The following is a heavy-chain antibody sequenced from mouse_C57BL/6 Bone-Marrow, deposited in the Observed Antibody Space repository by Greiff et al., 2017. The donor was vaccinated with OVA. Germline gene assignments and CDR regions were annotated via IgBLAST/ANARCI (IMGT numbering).Heavy chain of an antibody. D-gene: IGHD2-4*01. Sequence: EVHLVESGGGLVKPGGSLKLSCAASGFTFSDYGMHWVRQAPEKGLEWVAYISSGSSTIYYADTVKGRFTISRDNAKNTLYLQMTSLRFEDTAMYYCARSDYDYFDYWGQGTTLTVSS. CDR2: ISSGSSTI. CDR1: GFTFSDYG. V-gene: IGHV5-17*01. CDR3: ARSDYDYFDY. J-gene: IGHJ2*01.